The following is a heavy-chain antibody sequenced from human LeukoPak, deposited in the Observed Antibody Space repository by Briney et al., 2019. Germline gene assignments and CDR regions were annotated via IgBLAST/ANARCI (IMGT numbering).Heavy chain of an antibody. Sequence: PGGSLRLSCAASGFTFSSYSMNWVRQAPGKGLEWVSYISSSSSTIYYADSVKGRFTISRDNAKNSLYLQINSLRAEDTAVYYCARVAARQTRDYWGQGTLVTVSS. CDR3: ARVAARQTRDY. CDR2: ISSSSSTI. D-gene: IGHD6-6*01. V-gene: IGHV3-48*01. J-gene: IGHJ4*02. CDR1: GFTFSSYS.